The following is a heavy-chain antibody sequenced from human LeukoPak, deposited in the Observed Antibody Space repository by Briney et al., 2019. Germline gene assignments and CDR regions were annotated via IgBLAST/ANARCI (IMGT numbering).Heavy chain of an antibody. CDR2: IKQDGSEK. J-gene: IGHJ4*02. Sequence: AGGSLRLSCAVSGSSFNTYWMTWARQAPGKGLEWVANIKQDGSEKYYVDSVKGRFTISRDNAKNSLYLQMNSLRAEDTAVYYCARHPYGVLDYWGQGTLVTVSS. D-gene: IGHD4-17*01. CDR3: ARHPYGVLDY. CDR1: GSSFNTYW. V-gene: IGHV3-7*01.